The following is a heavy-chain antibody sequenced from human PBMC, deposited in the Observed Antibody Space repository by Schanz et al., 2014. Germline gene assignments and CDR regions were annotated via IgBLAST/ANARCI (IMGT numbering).Heavy chain of an antibody. D-gene: IGHD2-2*01. CDR3: ARGTMPGTFDI. V-gene: IGHV1-69*04. J-gene: IGHJ3*02. CDR2: IIPIHGIV. Sequence: QVQLVQSGAEVKKPGASVKVSCKASGYTFTSYGISWVRQAPGQGLEWMGRIIPIHGIVNYAQRFQDRVRITADKSTSTAYMELSSLRSDDTAVYYCARGTMPGTFDIWGQGTMGTVSS. CDR1: GYTFTSYG.